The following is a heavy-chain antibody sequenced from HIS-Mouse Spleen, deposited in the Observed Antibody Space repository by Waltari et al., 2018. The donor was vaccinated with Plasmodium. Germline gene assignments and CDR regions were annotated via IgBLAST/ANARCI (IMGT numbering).Heavy chain of an antibody. D-gene: IGHD3-3*01. V-gene: IGHV4-34*01. CDR1: GGSFSGYY. CDR2: INHSGST. Sequence: QVQLQQWGAGLLKPSETLSLTCAVYGGSFSGYYWSWIRQPPGKGLEWIGEINHSGSTNYNPSLKSRFTISVDTSKNQFSLKLSSVTAADTAVYYCARVTSSGVYWYFDLWGRGTLVTVSS. J-gene: IGHJ2*01. CDR3: ARVTSSGVYWYFDL.